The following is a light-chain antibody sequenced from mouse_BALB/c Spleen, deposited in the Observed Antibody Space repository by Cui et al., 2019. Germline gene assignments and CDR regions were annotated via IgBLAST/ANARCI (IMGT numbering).Light chain of an antibody. CDR3: QQWSSNPLT. J-gene: IGKJ5*01. CDR2: LTS. V-gene: IGKV4-68*01. Sequence: QIVLTQSPALMSASPGEKVTMTCSASSSVSYMYWYQQKPRSSPKPWIYLTSNLASGVPARFSGSGSGTSYSLTISSMEAEDAATYYCQQWSSNPLTFSAGTKLELK. CDR1: SSVSY.